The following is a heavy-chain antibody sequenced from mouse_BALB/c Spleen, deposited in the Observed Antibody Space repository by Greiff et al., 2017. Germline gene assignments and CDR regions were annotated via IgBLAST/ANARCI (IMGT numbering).Heavy chain of an antibody. V-gene: IGHV1-54*01. Sequence: VQRVESGAELVRPGTSVKVSCKASGYAFTNYLIEWVKQRPGQGLEWIGVINPGSGGTNYNEKFKGKATLTADKSSSTAYMQLSSLTSDDSAVYFCAREGGYDYDGPLYWYFDVWGAGTTVTVSS. CDR2: INPGSGGT. CDR1: GYAFTNYL. J-gene: IGHJ1*01. D-gene: IGHD2-4*01. CDR3: AREGGYDYDGPLYWYFDV.